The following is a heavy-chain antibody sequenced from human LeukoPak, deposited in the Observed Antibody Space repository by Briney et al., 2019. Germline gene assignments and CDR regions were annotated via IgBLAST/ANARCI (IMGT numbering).Heavy chain of an antibody. Sequence: SETLSLTCTVSGGSISSYYWSWIRQPPGKGLEWIGYIYYSGSTNYNPSLKSRVTISVDTSKNQFSLKLSSVTAADTAVYYCARQDYYGSGFGYWGQGTLVTVSS. V-gene: IGHV4-59*08. CDR3: ARQDYYGSGFGY. D-gene: IGHD3-10*01. CDR2: IYYSGST. CDR1: GGSISSYY. J-gene: IGHJ4*02.